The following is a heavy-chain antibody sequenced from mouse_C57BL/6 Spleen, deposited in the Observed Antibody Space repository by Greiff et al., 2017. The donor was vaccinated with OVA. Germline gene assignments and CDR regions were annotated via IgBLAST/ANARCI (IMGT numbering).Heavy chain of an antibody. CDR3: ARFGYYRYDAMDY. CDR2: ILPGSGST. V-gene: IGHV1-9*01. J-gene: IGHJ4*01. CDR1: GYTFTGYW. D-gene: IGHD2-3*01. Sequence: QVQLQQSGAELMKPGASVKLSCKATGYTFTGYWIEWVKQRPGHGLEWIGAILPGSGSTNYNAKFKGKATFTADTSSNTDYMQHSSLTTEDSAIYYCARFGYYRYDAMDYWGQGTSVTVSS.